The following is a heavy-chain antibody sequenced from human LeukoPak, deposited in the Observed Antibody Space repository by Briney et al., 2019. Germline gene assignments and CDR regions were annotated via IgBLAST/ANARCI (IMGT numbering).Heavy chain of an antibody. CDR3: AKDRSRINDVCHGDFDY. CDR2: ISGSGGST. J-gene: IGHJ4*02. Sequence: PGGSLRLSCADSGFIFSNYAMSWVRQAPGEGLEWVSTISGSGGSTYYADSVKGRFTISRDNSKNTVYLQMNGLRAEDTAVYYCAKDRSRINDVCHGDFDYWGQGTLVTVSS. D-gene: IGHD2-8*01. V-gene: IGHV3-23*01. CDR1: GFIFSNYA.